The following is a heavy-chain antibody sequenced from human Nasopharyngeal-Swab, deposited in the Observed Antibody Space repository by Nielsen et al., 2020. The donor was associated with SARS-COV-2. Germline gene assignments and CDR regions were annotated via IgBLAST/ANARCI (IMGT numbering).Heavy chain of an antibody. CDR3: AKEGYRGSRRSHRYYYYYGMDV. D-gene: IGHD1-26*01. CDR1: GFTFSSYG. CDR2: ITYDGSNT. J-gene: IGHJ6*02. V-gene: IGHV3-30*18. Sequence: GGSLRLSCAASGFTFSSYGMHWVSQAPGKGLEWVAVITYDGSNTYYADSVKGRFTISRDNSKNTLYLQMNSLRAEDTAVYYCAKEGYRGSRRSHRYYYYYGMDVWGQGTTVTVSS.